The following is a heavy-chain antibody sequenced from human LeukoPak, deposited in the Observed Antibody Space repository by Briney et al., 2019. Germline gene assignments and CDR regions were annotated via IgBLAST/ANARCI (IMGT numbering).Heavy chain of an antibody. J-gene: IGHJ4*02. V-gene: IGHV1-46*01. Sequence: ASVNVSCKASGYTFTSYDINWVRQATGQGLEWMGIINPSGGSTSYAQKFQGRVTMTRDTSTSTVHMELSGLRSEDTAVYYCARDQEAFDYWGQGTLVTVSS. CDR1: GYTFTSYD. CDR2: INPSGGST. CDR3: ARDQEAFDY.